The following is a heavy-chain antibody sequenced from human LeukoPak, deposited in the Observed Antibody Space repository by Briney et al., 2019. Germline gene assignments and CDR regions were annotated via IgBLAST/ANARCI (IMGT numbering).Heavy chain of an antibody. J-gene: IGHJ4*02. Sequence: GGSLRLSCAASGFTFDDYAMHWVRHAPGKGLEWVSGISWNSGSIGYADSVKGRFTISRDNAKNSLYLQMNSLRAEDTALYYCAKDMGGTEASFDYWGQGTLVTVSS. CDR2: ISWNSGSI. D-gene: IGHD3-16*01. V-gene: IGHV3-9*01. CDR3: AKDMGGTEASFDY. CDR1: GFTFDDYA.